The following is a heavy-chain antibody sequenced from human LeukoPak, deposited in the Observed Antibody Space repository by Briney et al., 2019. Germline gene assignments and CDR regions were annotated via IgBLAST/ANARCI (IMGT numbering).Heavy chain of an antibody. Sequence: PSETLSLTCTVSGGSISSCSYYWGWIRQPPGKGLEWIGNIYYSGSTHYNPSLKSRVTISVDTSKNQFSLKLSSVTAADTAVYYCASIVVVPAAMLVYFDYWGQGTLVTVSS. CDR1: GGSISSCSYY. V-gene: IGHV4-39*07. CDR2: IYYSGST. J-gene: IGHJ4*02. CDR3: ASIVVVPAAMLVYFDY. D-gene: IGHD2-2*01.